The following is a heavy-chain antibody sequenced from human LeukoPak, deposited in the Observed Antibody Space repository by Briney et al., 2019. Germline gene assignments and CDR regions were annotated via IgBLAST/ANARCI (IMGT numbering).Heavy chain of an antibody. CDR3: ARGDGRDFDY. CDR1: GFTFSSYS. Sequence: PGGSLRLSCAASGFTFSSYSMNWVRQAPGKGLEWVLSISSSSSYIYYADSVKGRFTISRDNAKNSLYLQMNSLRAEDTAVYYCARGDGRDFDYWGQGTLVTVSS. CDR2: ISSSSSYI. D-gene: IGHD3-10*02. V-gene: IGHV3-21*01. J-gene: IGHJ4*02.